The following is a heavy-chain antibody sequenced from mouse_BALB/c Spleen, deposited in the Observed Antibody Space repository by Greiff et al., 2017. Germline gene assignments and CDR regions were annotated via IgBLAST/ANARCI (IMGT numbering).Heavy chain of an antibody. CDR2: ISSGGSYT. V-gene: IGHV5-9-3*01. CDR1: GFTFSSYA. Sequence: EVQGVESGGGLVKPGGSLKLSCAASGFTFSSYAMSWVRQTPEKRLEWVATISSGGSYTYYPDSVKGRFTISRDNAKNTLYLQMSSLRSEDTAMYYCARQTYDYDGYFDVWGAGTTVTVSS. D-gene: IGHD2-4*01. J-gene: IGHJ1*01. CDR3: ARQTYDYDGYFDV.